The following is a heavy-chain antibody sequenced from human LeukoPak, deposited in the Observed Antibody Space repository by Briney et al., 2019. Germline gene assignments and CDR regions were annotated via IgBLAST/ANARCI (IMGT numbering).Heavy chain of an antibody. CDR3: ARDRDSDYAPYFDY. D-gene: IGHD5-12*01. V-gene: IGHV1-69*04. Sequence: ASVKVSCKASGYTFTGYYMHWVRQAPGQGLEWMGRIIPILGIANYAQKFQGRVTITADKSTSTAYMELSSLRSEDTAVYYCARDRDSDYAPYFDYWGQGTLVTVSS. J-gene: IGHJ4*02. CDR2: IIPILGIA. CDR1: GYTFTGYY.